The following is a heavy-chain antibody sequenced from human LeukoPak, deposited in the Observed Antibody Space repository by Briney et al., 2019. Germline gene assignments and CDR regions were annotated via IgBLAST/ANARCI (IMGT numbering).Heavy chain of an antibody. J-gene: IGHJ4*02. CDR3: ATSRDFYDTSGYYPYYFDC. V-gene: IGHV3-9*01. D-gene: IGHD3-22*01. CDR2: ISWNSGSI. CDR1: GFTFDDYA. Sequence: GGSLRLSCAASGFTFDDYAMHWVRQAPGKGLEWVSGISWNSGSIGYADSVKGRFTISRDNAKNSLYLQMNSLRAEDTAVYYCATSRDFYDTSGYYPYYFDCWGQGTLVTVSS.